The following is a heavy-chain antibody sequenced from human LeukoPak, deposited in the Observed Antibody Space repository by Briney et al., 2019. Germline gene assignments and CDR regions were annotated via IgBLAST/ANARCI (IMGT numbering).Heavy chain of an antibody. CDR2: ISSSSSTI. D-gene: IGHD2-15*01. CDR3: ARDYCSGGSCYDY. V-gene: IGHV3-48*01. Sequence: AGGSLRLSCEVSGFTFSSYSMNWVRQAPGKGLKWVSHISSSSSTIYYADSAKGRFTISRDNAKNSLYLQMNSLRAEDTAVYYCARDYCSGGSCYDYWGQGTLVTVSS. CDR1: GFTFSSYS. J-gene: IGHJ4*02.